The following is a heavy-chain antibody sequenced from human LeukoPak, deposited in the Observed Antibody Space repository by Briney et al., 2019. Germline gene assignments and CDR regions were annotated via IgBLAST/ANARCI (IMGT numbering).Heavy chain of an antibody. CDR3: AKEHWNDEGEYYSDY. Sequence: ASVKVSCKASGYTFTGYYMHWVRQAPGQGLEWMGWINANSGGTNYAQKFQGRVTMTRDTSISTAYMELSRLRSDDTAVYYCAKEHWNDEGEYYSDYWGQGTLVTVSS. CDR1: GYTFTGYY. V-gene: IGHV1-2*02. CDR2: INANSGGT. J-gene: IGHJ4*02. D-gene: IGHD1-1*01.